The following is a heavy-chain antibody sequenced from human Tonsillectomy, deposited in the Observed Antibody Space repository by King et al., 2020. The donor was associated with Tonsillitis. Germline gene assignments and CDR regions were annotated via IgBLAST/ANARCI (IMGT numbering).Heavy chain of an antibody. J-gene: IGHJ4*02. CDR1: GYTFTSYG. Sequence: VQLVQSGAEVKKPGASVKVSCKASGYTFTSYGISWVRQAPGQGLEWMGWISAYNGNTNYAQKLQGRVTMTTDTSTSTAYMELRSLRSDDTAVYYCARDEVYCSSASCFPLERLNYFDYWGQGTLVTVSS. CDR2: ISAYNGNT. V-gene: IGHV1-18*04. CDR3: ARDEVYCSSASCFPLERLNYFDY. D-gene: IGHD2-2*01.